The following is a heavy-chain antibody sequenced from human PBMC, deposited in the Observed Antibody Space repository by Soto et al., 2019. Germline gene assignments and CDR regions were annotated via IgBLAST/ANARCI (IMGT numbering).Heavy chain of an antibody. J-gene: IGHJ4*02. CDR2: IIPIFGTA. D-gene: IGHD3-9*01. Sequence: QVQLVQSGAEVKKPGCSVKVSCKASGVTFSSYAISWVRQAPGQGHEWMGGIIPIFGTANYAQKFQGRVTITADESTSTAYMELSSLRSEDTAVYYCARANFDWLFLDYWGQGTLVTVSS. CDR3: ARANFDWLFLDY. CDR1: GVTFSSYA. V-gene: IGHV1-69*01.